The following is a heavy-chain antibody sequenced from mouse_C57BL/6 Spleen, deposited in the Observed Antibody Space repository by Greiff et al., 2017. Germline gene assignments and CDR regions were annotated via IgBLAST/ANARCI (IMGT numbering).Heavy chain of an antibody. CDR1: GYTFTDYE. CDR2: IDPETGGT. J-gene: IGHJ2*01. Sequence: QVQLQQSGAELVRPGASVTLSCKASGYTFTDYEMHWVKQTPVHGLEWIGAIDPETGGTAYNQKFKGKAILTADKSSSTAYMELRSRTSEDSAVYYCTRKGRYGNYDYWGQGTTLTVSS. CDR3: TRKGRYGNYDY. D-gene: IGHD2-10*02. V-gene: IGHV1-15*01.